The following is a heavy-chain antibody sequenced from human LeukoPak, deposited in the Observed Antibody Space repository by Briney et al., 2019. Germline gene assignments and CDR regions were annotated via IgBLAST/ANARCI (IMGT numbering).Heavy chain of an antibody. V-gene: IGHV3-23*01. CDR3: AEGLGTTVTYYYYGMDV. D-gene: IGHD4-17*01. J-gene: IGHJ6*02. CDR1: GFTFSSYA. Sequence: PGGSLRLSCAASGFTFSSYAMSWVRQAPGKGLEWVSAISGSGGSTYYADSVKGRFTISRDNSKNTLYLQMNSLRAEDTAVYYCAEGLGTTVTYYYYGMDVWGQGTTVTVSS. CDR2: ISGSGGST.